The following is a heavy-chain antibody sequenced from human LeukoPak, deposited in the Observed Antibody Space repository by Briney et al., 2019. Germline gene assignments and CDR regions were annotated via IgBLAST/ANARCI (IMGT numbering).Heavy chain of an antibody. J-gene: IGHJ6*02. D-gene: IGHD5-12*01. CDR1: GYTFTSYY. CDR2: INPSGGST. CDR3: ARNKWLRSLDYYYCYGMDV. Sequence: ASVKVSCKASGYTFTSYYMHWVRQAPGQGLEWMGIINPSGGSTSYAQKFQGRVTMTRDTSTSTVYMELSSLRSEDTAVYYCARNKWLRSLDYYYCYGMDVWGQGTTVTVSS. V-gene: IGHV1-46*01.